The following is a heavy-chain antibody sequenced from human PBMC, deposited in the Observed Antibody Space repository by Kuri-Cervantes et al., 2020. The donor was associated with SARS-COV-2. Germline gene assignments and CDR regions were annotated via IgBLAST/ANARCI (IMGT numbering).Heavy chain of an antibody. CDR3: ARDGPPSYGSGSYPNWFDP. J-gene: IGHJ5*02. V-gene: IGHV4-4*07. D-gene: IGHD3-10*01. Sequence: SETLSLTCAVYGGSFSGYYWSWIRQPAGKGLEWIGRIYTSGSTNYNPSLKSRVTMSVDTSKNQFSLKLSSVTAADTAVYYCARDGPPSYGSGSYPNWFDPWGQGTLVTVYS. CDR1: GGSFSGYY. CDR2: IYTSGST.